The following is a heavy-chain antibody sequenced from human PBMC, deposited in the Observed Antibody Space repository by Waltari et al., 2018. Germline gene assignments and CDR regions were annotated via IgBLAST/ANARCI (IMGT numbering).Heavy chain of an antibody. J-gene: IGHJ5*02. CDR3: ARAKFTEGIAVAGTIWFDP. CDR2: IYTSGST. CDR1: GGSISSYY. V-gene: IGHV4-4*07. Sequence: QVQLQESGPGLVKPSETLSLTCTVSGGSISSYYWSWIRQPAGKGLEWSGRIYTSGSTNYNPSLKSRVTMSVDTSKNQFSLKLSSVTAADTAVYYCARAKFTEGIAVAGTIWFDPWGQGTLVTVSS. D-gene: IGHD6-19*01.